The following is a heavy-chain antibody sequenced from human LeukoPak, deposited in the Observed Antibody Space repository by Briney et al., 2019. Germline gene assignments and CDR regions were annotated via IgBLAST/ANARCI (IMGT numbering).Heavy chain of an antibody. Sequence: GGSLRLSCAASGFTFSSYSMNWVRQAPGKGLEWVSSISSSSSYIYYADSVKGRFTISRDNAKNSLYLQMNSLRAEDTAVYYCARDERAAAEYYYYYGMDVWGQGTTVTVSS. CDR2: ISSSSSYI. J-gene: IGHJ6*02. D-gene: IGHD6-13*01. V-gene: IGHV3-21*01. CDR3: ARDERAAAEYYYYYGMDV. CDR1: GFTFSSYS.